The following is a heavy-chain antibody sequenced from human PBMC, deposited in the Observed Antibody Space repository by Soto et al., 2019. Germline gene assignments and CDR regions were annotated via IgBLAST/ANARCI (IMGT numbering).Heavy chain of an antibody. CDR3: AAEPIYYNDGSGYYPLGH. V-gene: IGHV1-18*04. J-gene: IGHJ4*02. Sequence: ASVKVSCKASGYSFATYGFSWVRQAPGQGLECVGWISAHNGDTHYSQKFQGRVTLTTDTSTNTGYMELRSLTSDDTAVYFCAAEPIYYNDGSGYYPLGHWGQGTLVTVSS. CDR2: ISAHNGDT. CDR1: GYSFATYG. D-gene: IGHD3-22*01.